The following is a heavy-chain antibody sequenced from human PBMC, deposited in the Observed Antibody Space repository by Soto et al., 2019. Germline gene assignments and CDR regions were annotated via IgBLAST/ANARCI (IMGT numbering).Heavy chain of an antibody. CDR3: VRAAPGAAFDT. V-gene: IGHV3-23*01. Sequence: GGSLRLSCAASGFTFSSYAMSWVRQAPGKGLEWVSAISGSGGSTYYADSVRGRFTISRDNAKNTLYLQMNNLRAEDTALYYCVRAAPGAAFDTWGQGTMVTVSS. D-gene: IGHD6-25*01. CDR1: GFTFSSYA. J-gene: IGHJ3*02. CDR2: ISGSGGST.